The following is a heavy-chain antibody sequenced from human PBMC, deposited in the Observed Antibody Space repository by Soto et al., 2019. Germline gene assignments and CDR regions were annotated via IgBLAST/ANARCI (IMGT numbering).Heavy chain of an antibody. Sequence: EVQLVESGGGLVQSGGSLRLSCAASGLTVSSNYMSWVRQAPGKGLEWVSVIYSGGNTYYADSVKGRFTISRHNSENTLYLQVDTLRVEDTAVYYCAREKGDRDCVDLWGRGTLVIVSS. V-gene: IGHV3-53*04. CDR1: GLTVSSNY. D-gene: IGHD2-21*01. CDR2: IYSGGNT. CDR3: AREKGDRDCVDL. J-gene: IGHJ2*01.